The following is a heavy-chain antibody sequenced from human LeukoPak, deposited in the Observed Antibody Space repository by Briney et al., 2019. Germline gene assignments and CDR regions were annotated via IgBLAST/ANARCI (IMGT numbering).Heavy chain of an antibody. CDR1: GFTFSNYA. J-gene: IGHJ4*02. Sequence: GGSLRLSCAASGFTFSNYAMSWVRQAPGKGLQWVSAISHNGDNTYYADSVKGRFTISRDNSKNTLYLQMNSLRAEDTAVYYCAKDPWFGDHDYWGQGTLVTVSS. CDR2: ISHNGDNT. D-gene: IGHD3-10*01. V-gene: IGHV3-23*01. CDR3: AKDPWFGDHDY.